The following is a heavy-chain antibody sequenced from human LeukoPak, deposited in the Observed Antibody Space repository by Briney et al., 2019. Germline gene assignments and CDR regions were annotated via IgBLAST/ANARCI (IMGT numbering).Heavy chain of an antibody. D-gene: IGHD1-1*01. V-gene: IGHV4-30-4*08. J-gene: IGHJ4*02. CDR2: IYYSGST. CDR1: GYSISNGYY. CDR3: ARGLQLEAPPYYFDY. Sequence: SEALSLTCTVSGYSISNGYYWSWIRQPPGKGLEWIGYIYYSGSTYYNPSLKSRVTISVDTSKNQFSLKLSSVTAADTAVYYYARGLQLEAPPYYFDYWGQGTLVTVSS.